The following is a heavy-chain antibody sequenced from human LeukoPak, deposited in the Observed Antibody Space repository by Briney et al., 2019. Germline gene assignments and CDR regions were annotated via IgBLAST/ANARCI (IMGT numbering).Heavy chain of an antibody. CDR3: ASLPNSLAYCGGDCQLPVD. D-gene: IGHD2-21*02. V-gene: IGHV4-39*07. J-gene: IGHJ4*02. CDR2: IYYSGST. Sequence: PSETLSLTCTVSGGSISSSSYYWGWIRQPPGKGLEWIGSIYYSGSTYYNPSLKSRVTISVDTSKNQFSLKLSSVTAADTAVYYCASLPNSLAYCGGDCQLPVDWGQGTLVTVSS. CDR1: GGSISSSSYY.